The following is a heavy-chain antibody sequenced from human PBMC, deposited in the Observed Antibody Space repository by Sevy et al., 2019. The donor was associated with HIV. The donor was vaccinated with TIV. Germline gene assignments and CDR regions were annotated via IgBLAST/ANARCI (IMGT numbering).Heavy chain of an antibody. Sequence: GGSLRLSCAASGFTFSDHYMDWVRQAPGKGLEWVGRTRNKANSYTTEYAASVKGRFTISRDDSKNSLYLQMNSLKTEDTAVYYCAMTYIRGYSYGVDYYYYGMDVWGQGTTVTVSS. CDR2: TRNKANSYTT. CDR3: AMTYIRGYSYGVDYYYYGMDV. J-gene: IGHJ6*02. V-gene: IGHV3-72*01. D-gene: IGHD5-18*01. CDR1: GFTFSDHY.